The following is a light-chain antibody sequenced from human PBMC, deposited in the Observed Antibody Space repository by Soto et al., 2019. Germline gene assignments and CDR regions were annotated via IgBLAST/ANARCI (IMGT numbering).Light chain of an antibody. Sequence: QVTQYTSTLSASVEDRVTITCRASQSISSCLAWYQQKPGKAPKLLIYDASSLESGVPSRFSGSGSGTEFTLTIISLQPDDCATYYCELYNSYSQTFGQGTKVDIK. J-gene: IGKJ1*01. V-gene: IGKV1-5*01. CDR3: ELYNSYSQT. CDR1: QSISSC. CDR2: DAS.